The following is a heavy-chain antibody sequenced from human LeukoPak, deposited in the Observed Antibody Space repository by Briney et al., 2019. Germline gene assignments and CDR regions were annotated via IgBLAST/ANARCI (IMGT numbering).Heavy chain of an antibody. J-gene: IGHJ4*02. D-gene: IGHD1-26*01. Sequence: GGSLRLSCAPSGFTFTNSWMAWVRQAPGKWLEWVANIKQDGSPKHYADSLKGRFTISRDNPKNSLYLQMNNLRADDTAFYYCTRDTDGSLDYWGQGILVTVAS. CDR1: GFTFTNSW. V-gene: IGHV3-7*01. CDR2: IKQDGSPK. CDR3: TRDTDGSLDY.